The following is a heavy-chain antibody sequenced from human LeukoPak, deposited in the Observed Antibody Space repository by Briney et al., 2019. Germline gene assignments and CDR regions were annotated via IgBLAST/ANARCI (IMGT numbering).Heavy chain of an antibody. CDR2: ISYDGSNK. CDR3: ARDQYSSSWYIAA. J-gene: IGHJ5*02. V-gene: IGHV3-30*04. Sequence: PGGSLRLSCAASGFTFSSYAMHWVRQAPGKGLEWVAVISYDGSNKYYADSVKGRFTISRDNSKNTLYLQMNSLRAEDTAVYYCARDQYSSSWYIAAWGQGTLVTVSS. D-gene: IGHD6-13*01. CDR1: GFTFSSYA.